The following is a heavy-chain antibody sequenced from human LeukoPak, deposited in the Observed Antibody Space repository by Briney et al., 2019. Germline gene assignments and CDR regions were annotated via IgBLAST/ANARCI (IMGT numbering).Heavy chain of an antibody. J-gene: IGHJ2*01. D-gene: IGHD3-10*01. Sequence: SETLSLTCTVSGGSISSGSYYWSWIRQPPGKGLEWIGEINHSGYTNYNPSLKSRVTISLDTSKKQFSLRLNSVTAADTAVYYCARIWPDLWGRGTLVTVSS. CDR1: GGSISSGSYY. V-gene: IGHV4-39*07. CDR2: INHSGYT. CDR3: ARIWPDL.